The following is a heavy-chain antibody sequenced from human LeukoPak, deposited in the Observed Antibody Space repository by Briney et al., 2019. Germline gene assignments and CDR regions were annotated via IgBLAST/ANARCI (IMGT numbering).Heavy chain of an antibody. CDR1: GGSINSYY. CDR3: ARGGKATVVTM. D-gene: IGHD4-23*01. Sequence: PSETLSLTCSVSGGSINSYYWSWIRQPAGKGLEWIGRIYSSGTTNYNPSLKSRVSISVDTSKNQFSLMLSSVTAADAAVYYCARGGKATVVTMWGQGILVTVSS. V-gene: IGHV4-4*07. CDR2: IYSSGTT. J-gene: IGHJ4*02.